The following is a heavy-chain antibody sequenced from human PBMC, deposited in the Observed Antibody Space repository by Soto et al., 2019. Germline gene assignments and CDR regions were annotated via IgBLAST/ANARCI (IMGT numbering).Heavy chain of an antibody. D-gene: IGHD1-26*01. CDR2: IYSGGST. Sequence: PGKGLEWVSVIYSGGSTYYAVPVSGRFTIFRHNYKNTLYLQTNSLTAADTPVYYFPMSSGSYYLSYYQFFGMDVCGLGTTVTISS. CDR3: PMSSGSYYLSYYQFFGMDV. J-gene: IGHJ6*02. V-gene: IGHV3-53*04.